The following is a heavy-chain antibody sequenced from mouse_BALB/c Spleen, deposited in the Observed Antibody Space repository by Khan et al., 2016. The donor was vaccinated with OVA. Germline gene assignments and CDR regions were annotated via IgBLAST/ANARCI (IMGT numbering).Heavy chain of an antibody. V-gene: IGHV2-6-7*01. D-gene: IGHD4-1*01. CDR3: ARYRGLGRAMDY. CDR1: GFSLTGYG. J-gene: IGHJ4*01. CDR2: LWGEGST. Sequence: QVQLKESGPGLVAPSQSLSITCTVSGFSLTGYGVNWVRQPPGKGLEWLGMLWGEGSTDYNLALKSRLSISKDNSKSQVFLKMNSLQTDDTARYYCARYRGLGRAMDYWGQGTSVTVSS.